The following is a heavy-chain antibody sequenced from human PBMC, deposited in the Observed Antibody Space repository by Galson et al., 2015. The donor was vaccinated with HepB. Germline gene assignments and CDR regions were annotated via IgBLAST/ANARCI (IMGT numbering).Heavy chain of an antibody. J-gene: IGHJ4*02. CDR1: GFTFNSFA. V-gene: IGHV3-23*01. CDR3: AKELRYANTNDGISLDY. D-gene: IGHD2-8*01. Sequence: SLRLSCAASGFTFNSFAMSWVRQAPGKGLNWVSAVSGSGDYTYYAASVKGRFTISRDNSKNTLSLQMSSLRPEDTAVYYCAKELRYANTNDGISLDYWGQGTLVTVSS. CDR2: VSGSGDYT.